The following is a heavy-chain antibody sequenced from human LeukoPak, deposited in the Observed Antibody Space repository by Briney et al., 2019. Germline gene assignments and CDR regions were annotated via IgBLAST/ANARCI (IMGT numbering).Heavy chain of an antibody. D-gene: IGHD1-26*01. CDR2: INWNGGST. Sequence: TGGSLRLSCAASGFTFDDYGMSWVRQAPGKGMEWVSVINWNGGSTGYADSVKGRFTISRDNAKNSLYLQMNRLRAEDTALYYCARHLVGAQGFDYWGQGTLVTVSS. CDR1: GFTFDDYG. V-gene: IGHV3-20*04. J-gene: IGHJ4*02. CDR3: ARHLVGAQGFDY.